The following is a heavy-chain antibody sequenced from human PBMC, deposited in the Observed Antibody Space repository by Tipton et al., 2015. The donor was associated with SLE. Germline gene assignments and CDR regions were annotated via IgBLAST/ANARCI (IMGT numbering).Heavy chain of an antibody. CDR1: GGSISSGSYY. J-gene: IGHJ3*02. CDR3: ARSSRLCGGDCRDAFDI. Sequence: TLSLTCTVSGGSISSGSYYWSWIRQPAGKGLEWIGRIYTSGSTNYNPSLKSRVTISVDTSKNQFSLKLSSVTAADTAVYYCARSSRLCGGDCRDAFDIWGQGTMVTVSS. CDR2: IYTSGST. D-gene: IGHD2-21*01. V-gene: IGHV4-61*02.